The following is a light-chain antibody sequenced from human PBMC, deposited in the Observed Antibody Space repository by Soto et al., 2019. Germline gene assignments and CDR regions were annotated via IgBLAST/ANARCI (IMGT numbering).Light chain of an antibody. CDR3: QHYNSYSEA. V-gene: IGKV3D-15*01. CDR2: GAS. Sequence: EIVLTQSPATLSVSPGERATLSCRASQSVGSDLAWYQQKPGQTPRLIIYGASSRATGIPDRFTGSGSGTDFTLTISSLQPDDFATYYCQHYNSYSEAFGQGTKVDIK. J-gene: IGKJ1*01. CDR1: QSVGSD.